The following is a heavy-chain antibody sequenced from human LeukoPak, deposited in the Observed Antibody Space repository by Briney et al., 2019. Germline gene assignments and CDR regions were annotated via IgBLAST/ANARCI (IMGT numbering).Heavy chain of an antibody. J-gene: IGHJ4*02. CDR2: INPSGGST. D-gene: IGHD6-19*01. Sequence: GASVKLSCTASGYTFTSYYMHWVRQAPGQGLEWMGIINPSGGSTSYAQKFQGRVNMTRDTSTSTVYMELSSLRSEDTAVYYCATRSIAVAGTYYFDYWGQGTLVTVSS. CDR3: ATRSIAVAGTYYFDY. V-gene: IGHV1-46*01. CDR1: GYTFTSYY.